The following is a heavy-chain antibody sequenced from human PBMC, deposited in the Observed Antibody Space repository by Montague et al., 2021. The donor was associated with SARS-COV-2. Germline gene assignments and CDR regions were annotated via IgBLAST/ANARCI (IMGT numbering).Heavy chain of an antibody. CDR3: ARDIAVAGLFDY. D-gene: IGHD6-19*01. V-gene: IGHV4-61*02. CDR1: GDSISSGSYY. J-gene: IGHJ4*02. CDR2: ISISGST. Sequence: TLSLTCTVSGDSISSGSYYWSWIRQPAGKGLEWIGRISISGSTNYNPSLKSRVTISVDTSKNQFSLKLSSVTAADTAVHYCARDIAVAGLFDYWGQGTLVTVSS.